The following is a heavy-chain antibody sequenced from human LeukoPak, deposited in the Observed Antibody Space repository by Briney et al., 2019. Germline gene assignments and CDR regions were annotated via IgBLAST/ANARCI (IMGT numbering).Heavy chain of an antibody. D-gene: IGHD2-15*01. Sequence: PGGSLRLSCAASGFTFSSYAMSWVRHAPGKGLEWVSTIGGRDGGTYYADSVKGRFTVSRDNSEDTLYLQVNSLRAEDTAVYYCAKLGYCSGGSCYRWLDPWGQGTLVTVSS. V-gene: IGHV3-23*01. J-gene: IGHJ5*02. CDR2: IGGRDGGT. CDR1: GFTFSSYA. CDR3: AKLGYCSGGSCYRWLDP.